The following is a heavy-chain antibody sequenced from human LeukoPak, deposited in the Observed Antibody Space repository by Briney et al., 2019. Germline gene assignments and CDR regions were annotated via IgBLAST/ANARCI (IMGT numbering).Heavy chain of an antibody. CDR3: ARGPGIAVAGTVR. J-gene: IGHJ4*02. CDR1: GFTFSSYS. CDR2: ISSSSSYI. V-gene: IGHV3-21*01. Sequence: GGSLRLSCAASGFTFSSYSINWVRQAPGKGLEWVSSISSSSSYIYYADSVKGRFTISRDNAKNSLYLQMNSLRAEDTAVYYCARGPGIAVAGTVRWGQGNLVTVSS. D-gene: IGHD6-19*01.